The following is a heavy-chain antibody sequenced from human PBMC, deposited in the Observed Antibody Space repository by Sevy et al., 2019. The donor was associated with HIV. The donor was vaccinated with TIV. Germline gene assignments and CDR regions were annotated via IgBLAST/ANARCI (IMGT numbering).Heavy chain of an antibody. V-gene: IGHV3-15*01. CDR3: TTDAVEPSITMGQGVMSASYYYYYGMDV. CDR1: GFTFSNAW. J-gene: IGHJ6*02. CDR2: IKSKTDGGTT. Sequence: GGSLRLSCAASGFTFSNAWMSWVRQAPGKGLKWVGRIKSKTDGGTTDYAAPVTGRFTISREDSKNTLYLQMNSLKTEDKALYYCTTDAVEPSITMGQGVMSASYYYYYGMDVWGQGTTVTVSS. D-gene: IGHD3-10*01.